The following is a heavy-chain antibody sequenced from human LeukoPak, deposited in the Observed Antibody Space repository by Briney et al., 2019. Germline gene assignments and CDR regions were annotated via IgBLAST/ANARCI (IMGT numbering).Heavy chain of an antibody. V-gene: IGHV3-48*01. CDR1: GFTFSTYS. J-gene: IGHJ6*03. Sequence: PGGSLRLSCAASGFTFSTYSMNWVRQAPGKGLEWVSYISSTTSTIYYADSVKGRFTISRDNAKNSLYLQMNSLRVEDTAVYYCARDGGYCSSTSCYSGWNYHYYYMDVWGEGTTVTVSS. CDR3: ARDGGYCSSTSCYSGWNYHYYYMDV. CDR2: ISSTTSTI. D-gene: IGHD2-2*02.